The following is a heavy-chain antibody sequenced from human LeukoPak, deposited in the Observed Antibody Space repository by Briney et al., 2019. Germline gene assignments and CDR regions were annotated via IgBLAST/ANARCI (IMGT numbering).Heavy chain of an antibody. CDR3: ARGDGSGSRDDY. CDR1: AVTLSSHS. J-gene: IGHJ4*02. D-gene: IGHD3-10*01. Sequence: PGGSLRLSCAGSAVTLSSHSMNWIRQAPGKGLEWVSSISSHSNYIFYADSVKGRFTISRDNAKNLVYLQMDSLRAEDSAVYYCARGDGSGSRDDYWGQGTLVTVSS. V-gene: IGHV3-21*06. CDR2: ISSHSNYI.